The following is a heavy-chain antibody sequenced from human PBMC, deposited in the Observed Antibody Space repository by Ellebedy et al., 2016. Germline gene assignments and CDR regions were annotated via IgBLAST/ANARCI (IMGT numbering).Heavy chain of an antibody. J-gene: IGHJ3*02. Sequence: GGSLRLSCAASGFSFSNYNINWVRQAPGKGLEWVSYISSSSSTIYYADSLRGRFTISRDNAKNSLFLQMNSLRAEDTAVYYCARTYSGSWYGNAFDIWGQGTMVSVSS. CDR2: ISSSSSTI. CDR1: GFSFSNYN. CDR3: ARTYSGSWYGNAFDI. D-gene: IGHD6-13*01. V-gene: IGHV3-48*04.